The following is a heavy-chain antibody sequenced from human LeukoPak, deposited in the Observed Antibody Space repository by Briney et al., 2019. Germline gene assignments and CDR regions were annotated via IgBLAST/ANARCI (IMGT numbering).Heavy chain of an antibody. J-gene: IGHJ4*02. Sequence: SETLSLTCTVSGGSISSSSYYWGWIRQPPGKGLEWIGSIYYSASTYYNPSLKSRVTISVDTSKNQFSLKLSSVTAADTAVYYCARLLRFYDFDYWGQGTLVTVSS. V-gene: IGHV4-39*01. D-gene: IGHD3-3*01. CDR2: IYYSAST. CDR1: GGSISSSSYY. CDR3: ARLLRFYDFDY.